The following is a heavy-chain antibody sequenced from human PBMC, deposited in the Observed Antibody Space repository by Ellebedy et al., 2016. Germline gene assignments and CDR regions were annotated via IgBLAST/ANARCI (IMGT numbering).Heavy chain of an antibody. Sequence: GESLKISXAASGFTFSSYGMHWVRQAPGKGLEWVAVIWYDGSNKYYADSVKGRFTISRDNSKNTLYLQMNSLRAEDKAVYYCARAQTDYRSGFDYWGQGTLVTVSS. V-gene: IGHV3-33*01. CDR2: IWYDGSNK. CDR1: GFTFSSYG. J-gene: IGHJ4*02. CDR3: ARAQTDYRSGFDY. D-gene: IGHD4/OR15-4a*01.